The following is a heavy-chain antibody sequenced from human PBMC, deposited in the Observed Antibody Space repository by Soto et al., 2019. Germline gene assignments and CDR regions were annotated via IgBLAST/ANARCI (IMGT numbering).Heavy chain of an antibody. V-gene: IGHV3-48*02. CDR2: INGASTTT. CDR3: ARDLSQ. Sequence: DVQLVGSGGGLVQPGGSLRLSCVASGFPFSSYAMHWVRQAPGKGLEWISYINGASTTTFYADSVKSRFTVSRDNAKNSVYLQMSILRDEDTAFYYCARDLSQWGQGMLVTVSS. CDR1: GFPFSSYA. J-gene: IGHJ4*02.